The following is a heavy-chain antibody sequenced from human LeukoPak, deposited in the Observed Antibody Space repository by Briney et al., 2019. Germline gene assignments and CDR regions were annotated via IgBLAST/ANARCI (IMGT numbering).Heavy chain of an antibody. Sequence: GGSLRLSCAASGFTFSSYSMNWVRQAPGKGLEWVSSISSSSSYIYYADSVKGRFTISRDNAKNSLYLQMNSLRAEDTAVYYCAREPYSYGPHFDYWGQGTLDTVSS. CDR3: AREPYSYGPHFDY. D-gene: IGHD5-18*01. V-gene: IGHV3-21*01. CDR2: ISSSSSYI. J-gene: IGHJ4*02. CDR1: GFTFSSYS.